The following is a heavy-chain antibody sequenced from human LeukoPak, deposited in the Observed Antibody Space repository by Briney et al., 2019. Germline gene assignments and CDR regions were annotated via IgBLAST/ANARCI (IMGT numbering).Heavy chain of an antibody. J-gene: IGHJ4*02. Sequence: SETLSLTCAVYGGSFSGYYWSWIRQPPGKGLEWIGEINHSGSTNYNPSLKSRVTISVDTSKNQFSLKLSSVTAADTAVYYCARGPDYSMPYYFDYRGQGNLVTVSS. CDR2: INHSGST. CDR3: ARGPDYSMPYYFDY. V-gene: IGHV4-34*01. D-gene: IGHD4-11*01. CDR1: GGSFSGYY.